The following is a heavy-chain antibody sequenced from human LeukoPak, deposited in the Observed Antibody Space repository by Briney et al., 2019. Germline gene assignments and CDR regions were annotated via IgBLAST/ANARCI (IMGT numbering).Heavy chain of an antibody. V-gene: IGHV3-48*04. CDR2: ISSSSITI. Sequence: SGGSLRLSCAASGFTFSSYSLNWVRQAPGKGLEWVSFISSSSITIYYADSVKGRFTISRDNAEKSLYLQMNSLRAEDTAVYYCARDRGGSYSAIDYWGQGTLVTVSS. CDR1: GFTFSSYS. J-gene: IGHJ4*02. D-gene: IGHD2-15*01. CDR3: ARDRGGSYSAIDY.